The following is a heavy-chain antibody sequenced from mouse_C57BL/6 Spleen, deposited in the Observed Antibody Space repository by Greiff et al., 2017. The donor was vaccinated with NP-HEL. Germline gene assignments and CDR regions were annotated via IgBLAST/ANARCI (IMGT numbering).Heavy chain of an antibody. CDR1: GYTFTSYG. CDR2: IYIGNGYT. Sequence: EVQLQQSGAELVRPGSSVKMSCKTSGYTFTSYGINWVKQRPGQGLEWIGYIYIGNGYTEYNEKFKGKATLTSDTSSSTAYMQLSSLTSEDSAIYFCARGCYYYGSSLSYWYFDVWGTGTTVTVSS. J-gene: IGHJ1*03. V-gene: IGHV1-58*01. D-gene: IGHD1-1*01. CDR3: ARGCYYYGSSLSYWYFDV.